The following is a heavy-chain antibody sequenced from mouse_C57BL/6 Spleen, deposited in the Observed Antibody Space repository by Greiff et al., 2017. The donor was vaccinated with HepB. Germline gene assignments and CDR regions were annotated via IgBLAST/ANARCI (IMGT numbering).Heavy chain of an antibody. CDR3: TTGGKRGFAY. CDR1: GFNIKDDY. J-gene: IGHJ3*01. Sequence: EVQRVESGAELVRPGASVKLSCTASGFNIKDDYLHWVKQRPEQGLEWIGWIDPENGDTEYASKFQGKATITADTSSNTAYLQLSSLTSEDTAVYYCTTGGKRGFAYWGQGTLVTVSA. CDR2: IDPENGDT. V-gene: IGHV14-4*01. D-gene: IGHD2-1*01.